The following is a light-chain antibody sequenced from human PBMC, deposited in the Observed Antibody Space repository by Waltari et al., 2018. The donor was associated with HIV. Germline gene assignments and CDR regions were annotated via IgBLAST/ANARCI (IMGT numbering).Light chain of an antibody. CDR2: EVS. CDR3: SSYAGSNSNHV. Sequence: QSALTQPPSASGSPGQSVTISCTGTSKNVGGYNYVCWYQQHPGKAPKLIIYEVSKRPSVVPVRVSGSKSGNTATLTVSGLQAEDEADYFCSSYAGSNSNHVFGTGTKVTVL. CDR1: SKNVGGYNY. V-gene: IGLV2-8*01. J-gene: IGLJ1*01.